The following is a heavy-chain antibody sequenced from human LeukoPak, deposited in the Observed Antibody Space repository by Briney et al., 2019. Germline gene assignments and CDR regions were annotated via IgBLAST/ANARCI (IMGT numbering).Heavy chain of an antibody. CDR1: GGSISGDY. CDR2: LNHSGNT. D-gene: IGHD2-2*01. CDR3: ARVLGYCSGSNCYGGVFDY. V-gene: IGHV4-34*01. J-gene: IGHJ4*02. Sequence: SETLSLICAVYGGSISGDYWSWIRQPPGKGLEWIGELNHSGNTDYNPSLKSRVTISVDTSKNQLYLKLTSVTAADTAVYYCARVLGYCSGSNCYGGVFDYWGQGSLVTVSS.